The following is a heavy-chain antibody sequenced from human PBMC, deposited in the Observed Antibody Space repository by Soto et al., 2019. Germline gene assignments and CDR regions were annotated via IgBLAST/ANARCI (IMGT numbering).Heavy chain of an antibody. CDR3: ARVAGIAVAGRGGKYYYYGMDV. Sequence: PGGSLRLSCAASGFTFSSYGMHWVRQAPGKGLEWVAVIWYDGSNKYYADSVKGRFTISRDNSKNTLYLQMNSLRAEDTAVYYCARVAGIAVAGRGGKYYYYGMDVWGQGTTVTVSS. CDR1: GFTFSSYG. CDR2: IWYDGSNK. J-gene: IGHJ6*02. D-gene: IGHD6-19*01. V-gene: IGHV3-33*01.